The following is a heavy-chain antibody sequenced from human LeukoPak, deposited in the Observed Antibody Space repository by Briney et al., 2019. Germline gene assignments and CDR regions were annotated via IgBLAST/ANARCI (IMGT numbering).Heavy chain of an antibody. J-gene: IGHJ4*02. V-gene: IGHV4-34*01. CDR2: INHSGST. CDR1: GGSFSGYY. CDR3: ARKGRLPYIR. Sequence: SETLSLTCAVYGGSFSGYYWSWIRQPPGKGLEWIGEINHSGSTNYNPSLKSRVTISVDTSKNQFSLKLSSVTAADTAVYYCARKGRLPYIRWGQGTLVTLSS. D-gene: IGHD3-10*01.